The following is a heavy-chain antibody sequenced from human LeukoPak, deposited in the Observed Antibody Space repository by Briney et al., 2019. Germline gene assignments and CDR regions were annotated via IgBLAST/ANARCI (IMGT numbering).Heavy chain of an antibody. CDR3: ARGRPSDY. V-gene: IGHV1-18*01. Sequence: ASVKVSCETSGYTFSDFGMSWVRQAPGQGLEWMGWISAYNGDTNYAHNLQGRVTMTTDTSTSTAYMELRSLRSDGTAVYYCARGRPSDYWGQGTLVTVSS. J-gene: IGHJ4*02. CDR2: ISAYNGDT. CDR1: GYTFSDFG.